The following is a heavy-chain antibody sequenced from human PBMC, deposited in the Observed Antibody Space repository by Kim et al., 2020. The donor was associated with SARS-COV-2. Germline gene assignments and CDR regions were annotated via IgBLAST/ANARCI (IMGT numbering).Heavy chain of an antibody. V-gene: IGHV4-4*02. CDR2: IYHSGST. D-gene: IGHD2-2*01. Sequence: SETLSLTCAVSGGSISSSNWWTWVRQPPGKGLEGIGEIYHSGSTNYNPSLKSRVTIAVDKSKNQFSLNLSSVTAADTAVYYCARGSTSPNYYYGMDVWGKGTTVTVSS. J-gene: IGHJ6*04. CDR1: GGSISSSNW. CDR3: ARGSTSPNYYYGMDV.